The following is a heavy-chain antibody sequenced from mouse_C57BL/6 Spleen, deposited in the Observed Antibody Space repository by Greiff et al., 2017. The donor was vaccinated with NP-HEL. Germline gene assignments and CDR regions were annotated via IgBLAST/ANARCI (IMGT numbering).Heavy chain of an antibody. D-gene: IGHD2-5*01. CDR2: INPSNGGT. CDR1: GYTFTSYW. Sequence: QVQLQQSGTELVKPGASVKLSCKASGYTFTSYWMHWVKQRPGQGLEWIGNINPSNGGTNYNEKFKSKATLTVDKSSSTAYMQLSSLTSEDSAVYYCARSGYSSSWFAYWGQGTLVTVSA. V-gene: IGHV1-53*01. J-gene: IGHJ3*01. CDR3: ARSGYSSSWFAY.